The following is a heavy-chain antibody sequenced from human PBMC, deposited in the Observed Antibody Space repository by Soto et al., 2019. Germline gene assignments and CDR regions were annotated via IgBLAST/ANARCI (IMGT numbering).Heavy chain of an antibody. CDR2: IIPIFGTA. CDR3: ARDPAFGRTSEFDY. CDR1: GGTFSSYA. D-gene: IGHD2-15*01. Sequence: QVQLVQSGAEVKKPGSSVKVSCKASGGTFSSYAISWVRQAPGQGLEWMGGIIPIFGTANYAQKFQGRVTXXAXEXXSTAYMELSSLRSEDTAVYYCARDPAFGRTSEFDYWGQGTLVTVSS. J-gene: IGHJ4*02. V-gene: IGHV1-69*12.